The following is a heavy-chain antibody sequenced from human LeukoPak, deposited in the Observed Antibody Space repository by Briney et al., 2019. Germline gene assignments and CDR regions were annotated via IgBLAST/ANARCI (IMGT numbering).Heavy chain of an antibody. V-gene: IGHV1-69*05. D-gene: IGHD3-3*01. Sequence: ASVKVSCKASGATFSSYAISWVPQAPGQGLEWMGRIIPIFGTANYAQKFQGRVTITTDESTSTAYMELSSLRSEDTAVYYCARASDKYDHYFDYWGQGTLVTVSS. CDR1: GATFSSYA. CDR3: ARASDKYDHYFDY. CDR2: IIPIFGTA. J-gene: IGHJ4*02.